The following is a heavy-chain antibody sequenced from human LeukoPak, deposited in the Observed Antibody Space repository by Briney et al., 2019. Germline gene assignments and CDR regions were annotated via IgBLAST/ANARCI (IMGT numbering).Heavy chain of an antibody. CDR1: GSSIICYF. V-gene: IGHV4-59*01. J-gene: IGHJ3*02. D-gene: IGHD4-23*01. CDR2: IFCRGST. Sequence: ETLSLTCAFSGSSIICYFRSWIRHPPGKGQEWVGSIFCRGSTNYNPSLKSRGTISVGETKNNLSLTLTSVTAADTAVYYCGKDFGDYGGGTFDSLGEGRMVAVSS. CDR3: GKDFGDYGGGTFDS.